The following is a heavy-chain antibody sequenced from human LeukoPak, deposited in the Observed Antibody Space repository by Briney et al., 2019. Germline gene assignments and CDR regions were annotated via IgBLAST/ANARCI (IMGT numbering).Heavy chain of an antibody. Sequence: YAQKFQGRVTMTRDTSISTAYMELSSLRSEDTAVYYCARGGIAGYYYYYGMDVWGQGTTVIVSS. J-gene: IGHJ6*02. V-gene: IGHV1-8*01. D-gene: IGHD6-13*01. CDR3: ARGGIAGYYYYYGMDV.